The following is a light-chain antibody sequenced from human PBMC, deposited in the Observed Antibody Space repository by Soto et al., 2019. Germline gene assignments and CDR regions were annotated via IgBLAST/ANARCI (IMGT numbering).Light chain of an antibody. Sequence: DIVMTQSPDSLAVSLGEGATINCKSSHSVLYNYNNKNYLAWYQHKPGQPPKLLLYWASTRESGVPDRFSGSGSETDFTLTISSLQAEDVAVYYCQQYYSTWTFGQGTKVDI. V-gene: IGKV4-1*01. CDR3: QQYYSTWT. J-gene: IGKJ1*01. CDR1: HSVLYNYNNKNY. CDR2: WAS.